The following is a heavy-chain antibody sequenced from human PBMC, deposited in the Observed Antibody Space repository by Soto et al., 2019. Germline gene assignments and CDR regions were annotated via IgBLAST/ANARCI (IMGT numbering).Heavy chain of an antibody. J-gene: IGHJ4*02. V-gene: IGHV4-59*13. CDR3: ASVTFGGVVLAH. Sequence: SETLSLTCTVSAASFSKYYWTWIRQPPWKGLEWIGYIYFNGNTNYNPSLKRRVTISVDTSKKQISLNLTSVTDADTAVYFCASVTFGGVVLAHWGQGTLVTVSS. CDR1: AASFSKYY. D-gene: IGHD3-16*01. CDR2: IYFNGNT.